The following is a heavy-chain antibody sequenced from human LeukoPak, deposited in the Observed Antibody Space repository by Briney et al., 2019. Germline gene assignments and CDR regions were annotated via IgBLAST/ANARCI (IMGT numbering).Heavy chain of an antibody. D-gene: IGHD3-3*01. J-gene: IGHJ4*02. CDR3: ARHCQECPDDY. CDR2: IIPIFGTA. V-gene: IGHV1-69*06. CDR1: GGTFSSYA. Sequence: SVKVSCKASGGTFSSYAISWVRQAPEQGLEWMGGIIPIFGTANYAQKFQGRVTITADKSTSTAYMELSSLRSEDTAVYYCARHCQECPDDYWGQGTLVTVSS.